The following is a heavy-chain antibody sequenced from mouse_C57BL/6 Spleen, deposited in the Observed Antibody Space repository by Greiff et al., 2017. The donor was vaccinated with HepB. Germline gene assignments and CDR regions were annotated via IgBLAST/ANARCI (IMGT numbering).Heavy chain of an antibody. J-gene: IGHJ4*01. CDR3: ARRMTTAHYYAMDY. CDR1: GFTFSDYG. D-gene: IGHD1-2*01. Sequence: EVNVVESGGGLVKPGGSLKLSCAASGFTFSDYGMHWVRQAPEKGLEWVAYISSGSSTIYYADTVKGRFTISRDNAKNTLFLQMTSLRSEDTAMYYCARRMTTAHYYAMDYWGQGTSVTVSS. CDR2: ISSGSSTI. V-gene: IGHV5-17*01.